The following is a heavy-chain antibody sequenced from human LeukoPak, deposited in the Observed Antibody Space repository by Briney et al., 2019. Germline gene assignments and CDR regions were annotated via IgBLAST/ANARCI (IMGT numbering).Heavy chain of an antibody. J-gene: IGHJ2*01. CDR1: GFTFDDYA. CDR3: AKAPRITMIVVAHNWYFDL. D-gene: IGHD3-22*01. V-gene: IGHV3-9*01. Sequence: GRSLRLSCAASGFTFDDYAMHWVRQAPGKGLEWVSGISWNSGSIGYADSVKGRFTISRDNAKNSLYLQMNSLRAEDTALYYCAKAPRITMIVVAHNWYFDLWGRGTLVTVSS. CDR2: ISWNSGSI.